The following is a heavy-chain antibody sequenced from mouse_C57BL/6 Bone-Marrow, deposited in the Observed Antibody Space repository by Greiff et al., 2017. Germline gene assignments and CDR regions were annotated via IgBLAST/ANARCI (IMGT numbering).Heavy chain of an antibody. CDR2: IDPEIGDT. V-gene: IGHV14-4*01. Sequence: VQLQQSGAELVRPGASVKLSCTASGFNIKDDYIHWVKQRPEQGLEWIGWIDPEIGDTEYASKFQGKATITSDTSSNTAYLPLSSLTSEDTAVDSCSSFDGNYFDFWGQGTPLTVAS. J-gene: IGHJ2*01. CDR3: SSFDGNYFDF. D-gene: IGHD2-3*01. CDR1: GFNIKDDY.